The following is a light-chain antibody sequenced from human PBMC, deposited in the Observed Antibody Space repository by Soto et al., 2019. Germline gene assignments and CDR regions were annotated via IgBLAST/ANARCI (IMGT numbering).Light chain of an antibody. CDR3: QQYGDSAIT. V-gene: IGKV1-5*01. J-gene: IGKJ5*01. CDR1: QSISSW. CDR2: DAS. Sequence: DIQLTQSRSTLSSSVLYIFTITFRASQSISSWLAWYQQKPGKAPKLLIYDASSLESGVPSRFSGSGSGTDFTLTISRLEPEDFAVYYCQQYGDSAITFGQGTRLEIK.